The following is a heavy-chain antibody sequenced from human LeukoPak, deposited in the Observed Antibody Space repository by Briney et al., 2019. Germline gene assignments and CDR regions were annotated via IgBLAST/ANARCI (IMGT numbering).Heavy chain of an antibody. CDR2: INPNSGVT. CDR3: ARDDYGDYGATFDY. J-gene: IGHJ4*02. D-gene: IGHD4-17*01. Sequence: GASVKVSCKASGYTFTSYDINWVRQAPGQGLEWMGWINPNSGVTNYAQKFQRWVTMTRDTSISTAYMELSRLRSDDTAVYYCARDDYGDYGATFDYWGQGTLVTVSS. V-gene: IGHV1-2*04. CDR1: GYTFTSYD.